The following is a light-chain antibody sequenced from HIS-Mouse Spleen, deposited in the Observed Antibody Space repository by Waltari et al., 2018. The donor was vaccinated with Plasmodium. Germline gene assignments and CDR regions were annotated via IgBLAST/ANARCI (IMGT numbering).Light chain of an antibody. CDR2: GAS. CDR1: QSVSSSY. J-gene: IGKJ1*01. Sequence: DIELTQSPGTLSLSAGERATLSCRASQSVSSSYLAWDQQKPGQAPRLLIYGASSRATGIPDRFSGSGSGTDFTLTISRLEPEDFAVYYCQQYGSSPWTFGQGTKVEIK. V-gene: IGKV3-20*01. CDR3: QQYGSSPWT.